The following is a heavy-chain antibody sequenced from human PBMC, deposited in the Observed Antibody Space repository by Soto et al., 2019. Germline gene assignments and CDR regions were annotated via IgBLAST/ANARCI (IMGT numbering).Heavy chain of an antibody. D-gene: IGHD6-6*01. CDR2: IYYSGST. Sequence: QVQLQESGPGLVKPSETLSLTCTVSGGSISSYHWSWIRQPPGKGLEWIGYIYYSGSTNYNPSLKSRVTISVDTSKNQFSLKLSSVTAADTAVYYCARADSSSWIFDYWGQGTLVTVSS. J-gene: IGHJ4*02. CDR3: ARADSSSWIFDY. CDR1: GGSISSYH. V-gene: IGHV4-59*01.